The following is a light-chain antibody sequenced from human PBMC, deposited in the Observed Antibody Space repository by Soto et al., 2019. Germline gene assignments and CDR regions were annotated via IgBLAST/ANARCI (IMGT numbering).Light chain of an antibody. Sequence: QSVLAQPPSPSRSPGKAVTLSFTRNSSDVGGYNYVSWYQQHPGKAPKLMIYDVTERPSGVPDRFSGSKSGNTASLTVSGLQAEDEADYYCSSYAGSINLVFGTGTKVTVL. J-gene: IGLJ1*01. CDR1: SSDVGGYNY. V-gene: IGLV2-8*01. CDR2: DVT. CDR3: SSYAGSINLV.